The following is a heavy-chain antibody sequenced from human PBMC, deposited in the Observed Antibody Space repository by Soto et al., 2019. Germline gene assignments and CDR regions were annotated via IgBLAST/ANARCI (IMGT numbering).Heavy chain of an antibody. CDR1: GFTFSNAW. D-gene: IGHD3-16*02. J-gene: IGHJ4*02. CDR2: IKSKTDGGTT. CDR3: TTAKYYDYVWGSYRYIVY. Sequence: EVQLVESGGGLVKPGGSLRLSCAASGFTFSNAWMSWVRQAPGKGLEWVGRIKSKTDGGTTDYAAPVKGRFTISRDDSKNTLYLQMNSLKTDDTGVYYCTTAKYYDYVWGSYRYIVYLGQGTLVTVSS. V-gene: IGHV3-15*01.